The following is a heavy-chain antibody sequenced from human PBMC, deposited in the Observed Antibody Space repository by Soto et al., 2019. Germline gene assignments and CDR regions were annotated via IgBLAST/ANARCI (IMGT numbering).Heavy chain of an antibody. V-gene: IGHV3-23*01. J-gene: IGHJ4*02. D-gene: IGHD1-1*01. Sequence: LRLSCAASGFSFRNYAMTWVRQAPGKGLEWVSGLSGSGTMRYYADSVRGRFIISRDDAKNTLFLQMDNLRVEDSAVYYCAKEAEENENVPIPGDNWGQGSPFTVSS. CDR3: AKEAEENENVPIPGDN. CDR2: LSGSGTMR. CDR1: GFSFRNYA.